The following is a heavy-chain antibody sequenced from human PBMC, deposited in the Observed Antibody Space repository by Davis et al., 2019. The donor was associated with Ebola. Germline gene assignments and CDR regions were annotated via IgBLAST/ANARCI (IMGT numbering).Heavy chain of an antibody. CDR2: TYYNSKWYS. Sequence: HSQTLSLTCAISGDTVSRTAWNWIRPSPSRGLEWLGRTYYNSKWYSDYALSVQGRITINPDTSKNQFSLQLNSVTPEDAAVYFCARGWLRSPGFDYWGQGTLVTVSS. D-gene: IGHD5-12*01. J-gene: IGHJ4*02. V-gene: IGHV6-1*01. CDR1: GDTVSRTA. CDR3: ARGWLRSPGFDY.